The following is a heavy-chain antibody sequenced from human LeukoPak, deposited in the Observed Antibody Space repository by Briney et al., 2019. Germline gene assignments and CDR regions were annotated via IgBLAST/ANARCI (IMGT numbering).Heavy chain of an antibody. V-gene: IGHV4-61*02. Sequence: SETLSLTCTVSGGSISSGSYYWSWIRQPAGKGLEWIGRIYTSGSTNYNPSLKSRVTISEDTSKNQFSLKLSSVTAADTAVYYCARGLLYSQYYFDYWGQGTLVTVSS. CDR1: GGSISSGSYY. CDR2: IYTSGST. CDR3: ARGLLYSQYYFDY. D-gene: IGHD2-2*02. J-gene: IGHJ4*02.